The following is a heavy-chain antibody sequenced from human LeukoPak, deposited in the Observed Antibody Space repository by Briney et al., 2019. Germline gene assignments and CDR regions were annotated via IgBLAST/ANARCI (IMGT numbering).Heavy chain of an antibody. CDR2: ISAYNGNT. J-gene: IGHJ5*02. D-gene: IGHD6-13*01. CDR3: ARDTSIAAAGNWFDP. Sequence: GASVKVSCKASGYTFTSYGISWVRQAPGQGLEWMGWISAYNGNTNYAQKLQGRVTMTTDTCTSTAYMELRSLRSDDTAVYYCARDTSIAAAGNWFDPWGQGTLVTVSS. CDR1: GYTFTSYG. V-gene: IGHV1-18*01.